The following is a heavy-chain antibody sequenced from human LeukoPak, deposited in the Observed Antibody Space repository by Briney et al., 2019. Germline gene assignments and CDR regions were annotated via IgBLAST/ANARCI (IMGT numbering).Heavy chain of an antibody. D-gene: IGHD6-25*01. V-gene: IGHV4-4*02. J-gene: IGHJ4*02. CDR3: AREGGFYRPLHS. Sequence: SETLSLTCDVSGGSVTSTNWWTWFRQPPGKGLEWIGVVHLDGRTNYNPSLKSGLVMSAALPDNHISLKISSATAADTAVYSCAREGGFYRPLHSSGQGTLVTVSS. CDR2: VHLDGRT. CDR1: GGSVTSTNW.